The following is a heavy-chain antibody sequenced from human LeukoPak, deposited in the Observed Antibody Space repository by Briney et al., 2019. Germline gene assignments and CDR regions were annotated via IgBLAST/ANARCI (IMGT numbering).Heavy chain of an antibody. CDR2: IYSGGST. Sequence: GGSLRLSCAASGFTVSSNYMSWVRQAPGKGLEWVSVIYSGGSTYYADSVKGRFTISRDNSKNTLYLQMNSLRAEDTAVYYCAGGGTPHTRALDAFDIWGQGTMVTVSS. D-gene: IGHD2-15*01. V-gene: IGHV3-66*01. J-gene: IGHJ3*02. CDR1: GFTVSSNY. CDR3: AGGGTPHTRALDAFDI.